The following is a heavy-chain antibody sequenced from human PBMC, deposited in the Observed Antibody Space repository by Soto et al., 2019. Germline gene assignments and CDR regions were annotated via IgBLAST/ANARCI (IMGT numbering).Heavy chain of an antibody. D-gene: IGHD3-10*01. CDR3: ARDDSYYYGARALY. CDR1: GFTFSSHG. Sequence: QVQLVESGGGVVQRGRSLRLACAASGFTFSSHGMHWVRQAPGKGLEWVAVIWSDGRNKNYADSVKGRFTISRDNSKNPLDLQMNRLRAEDTAAYYCARDDSYYYGARALYGGQGTLVTVSS. J-gene: IGHJ4*02. V-gene: IGHV3-33*01. CDR2: IWSDGRNK.